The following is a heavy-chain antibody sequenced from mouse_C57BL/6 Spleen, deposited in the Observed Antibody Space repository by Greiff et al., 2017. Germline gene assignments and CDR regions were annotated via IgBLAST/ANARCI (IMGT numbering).Heavy chain of an antibody. CDR2: IWSGGST. CDR1: GFSLTSYG. J-gene: IGHJ2*01. D-gene: IGHD4-1*01. Sequence: VQLQQSGPGLVQPSQSLSITCTVSGFSLTSYGVHWVRQSPGKGLEWLGVIWSGGSTAYNAAFISRLSISKDNSKSRVLYKKNSLQADDTAIYYCARNKGLTGNLDVWGRGTTLTVAS. CDR3: ARNKGLTGNLDV. V-gene: IGHV2-2*01.